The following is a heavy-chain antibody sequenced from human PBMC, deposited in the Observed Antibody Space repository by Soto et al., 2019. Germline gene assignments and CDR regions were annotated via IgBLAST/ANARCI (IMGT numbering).Heavy chain of an antibody. D-gene: IGHD3-22*01. Sequence: PGGSLRLSCTASGFTFGDYAMSWVRQAPGKGLEWVGFIRSKAYGGTTEYAASVKGRFTISRDDSKSIAYLQMNSLKTEDTAVYYCTRNRDYYDSSGYYYLDYWGQGTLVTVSS. V-gene: IGHV3-49*04. J-gene: IGHJ4*02. CDR1: GFTFGDYA. CDR3: TRNRDYYDSSGYYYLDY. CDR2: IRSKAYGGTT.